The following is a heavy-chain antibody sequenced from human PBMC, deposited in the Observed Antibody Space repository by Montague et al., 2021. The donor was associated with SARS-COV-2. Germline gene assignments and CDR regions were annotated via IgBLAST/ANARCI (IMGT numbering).Heavy chain of an antibody. V-gene: IGHV4-59*02. CDR3: ARENTVTTFGGPYYIDS. D-gene: IGHD4-17*01. J-gene: IGHJ4*02. CDR1: GSSVRSYY. CDR2: IYDSGST. Sequence: SETLSLTCIVSGSSVRSYYWSWIRQPPGKGLEWIGYIYDSGSTNXXPSLKSRVTISVDTSKNQFSLKLSSVTAAGTAVYYCARENTVTTFGGPYYIDSWGQGTLVTVSA.